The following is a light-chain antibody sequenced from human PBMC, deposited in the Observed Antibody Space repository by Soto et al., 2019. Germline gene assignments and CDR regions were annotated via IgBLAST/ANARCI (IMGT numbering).Light chain of an antibody. CDR3: QHYTNSPPLT. Sequence: EIVMTQSPATLSVSPGERATLSCRASQSISSDLAWYQQKPGQTPRLLIYGASTRATGIPARFSSSGSGTDITLTSSSLQEEDVVYYYCQHYTNSPPLTFGGGTKVDIK. CDR1: QSISSD. CDR2: GAS. J-gene: IGKJ4*01. V-gene: IGKV3-15*01.